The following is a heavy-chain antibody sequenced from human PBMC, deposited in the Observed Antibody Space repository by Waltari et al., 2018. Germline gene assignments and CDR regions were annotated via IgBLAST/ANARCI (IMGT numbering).Heavy chain of an antibody. CDR3: AGEYYGSGSGYFSDY. Sequence: QVQLQESGPGQVKPSETLSLTCAVSGYAISSGYYWGWIRQPPGKGLEWIGSIYHSGTTFYNPSLKSRVAISVDTSKNQFSLKLSSVTAADTAVYYCAGEYYGSGSGYFSDYWGQGTLVTVSS. CDR1: GYAISSGYY. J-gene: IGHJ4*02. CDR2: IYHSGTT. V-gene: IGHV4-38-2*02. D-gene: IGHD3-22*01.